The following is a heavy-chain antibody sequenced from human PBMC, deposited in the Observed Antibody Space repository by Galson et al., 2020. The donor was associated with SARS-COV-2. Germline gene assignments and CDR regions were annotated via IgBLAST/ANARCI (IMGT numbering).Heavy chain of an antibody. CDR2: INPSGGST. CDR3: ARVLGYSSGWYVKLDYYYYGMDV. V-gene: IGHV1-46*01. J-gene: IGHJ6*02. D-gene: IGHD6-19*01. CDR1: GYTFTSYY. Sequence: AASVKVSCKASGYTFTSYYMHWVRQAPGQGLEWMGIINPSGGSTSYAQKFQGRVTMTRDTSTSTVYMELSSLRSEDTAVYYCARVLGYSSGWYVKLDYYYYGMDVWGQGTTVTVSS.